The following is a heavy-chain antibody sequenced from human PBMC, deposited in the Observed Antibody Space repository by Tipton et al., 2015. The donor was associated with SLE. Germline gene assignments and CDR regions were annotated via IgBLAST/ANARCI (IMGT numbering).Heavy chain of an antibody. V-gene: IGHV4-59*01. CDR1: GGSINDYY. J-gene: IGHJ2*01. CDR3: ARARVNTVDSGSLYFDL. CDR2: IYYSGST. Sequence: LRLSCTVSGGSINDYYWNWIRQPPGKGLEFIGDIYYSGSTNYNPSLRSRVTMSVDPSKNQFSLKLSSVTAADTAVYYCARARVNTVDSGSLYFDLWGRGTLVTVSS. D-gene: IGHD1-26*01.